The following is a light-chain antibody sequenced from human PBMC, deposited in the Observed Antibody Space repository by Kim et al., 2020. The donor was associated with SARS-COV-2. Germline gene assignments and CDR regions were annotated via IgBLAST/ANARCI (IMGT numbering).Light chain of an antibody. CDR3: QVSDSSSDHFYV. CDR1: NIGSKS. J-gene: IGLJ1*01. CDR2: DDS. V-gene: IGLV3-21*03. Sequence: PGKTARITCGGTNIGSKSVHWYQRRPCQAPVLVVYDDSDRPSGIPERFSGSNSGNTATLTISRVEAGDEADYYCQVSDSSSDHFYVFGSGTKVTVL.